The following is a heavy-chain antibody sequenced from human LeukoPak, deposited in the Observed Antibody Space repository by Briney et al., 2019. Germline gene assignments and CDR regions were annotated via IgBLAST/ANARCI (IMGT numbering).Heavy chain of an antibody. CDR3: AKEGSTYSSSPHDY. Sequence: GGSLRLSCAASGFTVSSNYMSWVRQAPGKGLEWVSVIYSGGSTYYADSVKGRFTISRDNSKNTLYLQMNSLRAEDTAVYYCAKEGSTYSSSPHDYWGQGTLVTVSS. CDR1: GFTVSSNY. D-gene: IGHD6-13*01. J-gene: IGHJ4*02. CDR2: IYSGGST. V-gene: IGHV3-66*01.